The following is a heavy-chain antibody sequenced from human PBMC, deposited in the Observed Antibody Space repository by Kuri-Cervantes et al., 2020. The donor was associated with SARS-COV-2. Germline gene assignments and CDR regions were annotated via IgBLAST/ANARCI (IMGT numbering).Heavy chain of an antibody. CDR1: GFTFSSYA. CDR2: ISYDGSNK. Sequence: GGSLRLSCAATGFTFSSYAMHWVRQAPGKGLEWVAVISYDGSNKYYADSVKGRLTISRDNSKNTLYLQMNSLRAEDTAVYYCARDADDSSGYDYFDYWGQGTLVTVSS. CDR3: ARDADDSSGYDYFDY. V-gene: IGHV3-30*04. D-gene: IGHD3-22*01. J-gene: IGHJ4*02.